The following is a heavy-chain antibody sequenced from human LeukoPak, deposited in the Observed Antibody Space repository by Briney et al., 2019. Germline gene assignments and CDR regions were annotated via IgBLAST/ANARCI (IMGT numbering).Heavy chain of an antibody. CDR3: AKAYCSSTSCHIDY. CDR2: ISTSSSTI. V-gene: IGHV3-48*01. CDR1: GFPFSSYS. J-gene: IGHJ4*02. Sequence: GGSLRLSCAAPGFPFSSYSMNWVRQAPGKGLEWVSYISTSSSTIYYADSVKGRFTISRDNSKNTLYLQMNSLRAEDTAVYYCAKAYCSSTSCHIDYWGQGTLVTVSS. D-gene: IGHD2-2*02.